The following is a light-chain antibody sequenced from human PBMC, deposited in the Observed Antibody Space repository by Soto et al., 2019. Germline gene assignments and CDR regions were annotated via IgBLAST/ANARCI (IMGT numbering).Light chain of an antibody. V-gene: IGLV1-40*01. J-gene: IGLJ2*01. CDR2: ANK. CDR1: ISNIGAGFD. Sequence: QSVLTQPPSVSGAPGQRVTISCSGSISNIGAGFDVHWYLHLPGTAPKLLIYANKYRPSGVPDRFSASKSGTSASLAITGLQAEDEADYYCQSYDTSLSAVVFGGGTKHTVL. CDR3: QSYDTSLSAVV.